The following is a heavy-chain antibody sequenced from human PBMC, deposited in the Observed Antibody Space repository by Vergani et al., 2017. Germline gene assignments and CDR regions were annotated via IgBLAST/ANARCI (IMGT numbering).Heavy chain of an antibody. D-gene: IGHD1-26*01. CDR3: ARRAERWETLLRDDFDV. J-gene: IGHJ3*01. CDR2: INHSGTI. Sequence: QVQLQQWGPGLLKPSETLSLTCAVYGGSLSGYYWSWIRLAPGKGLEWIGEINHSGTINYNPTLKSPFNVSIDTSRDHCSLKLRSVSAADTAVYFCARRAERWETLLRDDFDVWGQGTLVTVSP. CDR1: GGSLSGYY. V-gene: IGHV4-34*01.